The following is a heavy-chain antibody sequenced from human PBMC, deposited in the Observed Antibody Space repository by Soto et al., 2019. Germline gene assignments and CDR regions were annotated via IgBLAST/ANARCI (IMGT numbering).Heavy chain of an antibody. CDR3: ARDLHGGGAFDF. CDR1: GFTFSTYW. Sequence: GGSLRLSCAASGFTFSTYWMSWVRQAPGKGLEWVANIKEDGSEEYYVDSVKGRFTISRDNGKNSLYLQMNSLRAEDTAVYFCARDLHGGGAFDFWGQGTPVTVSS. J-gene: IGHJ4*02. D-gene: IGHD2-15*01. CDR2: IKEDGSEE. V-gene: IGHV3-7*03.